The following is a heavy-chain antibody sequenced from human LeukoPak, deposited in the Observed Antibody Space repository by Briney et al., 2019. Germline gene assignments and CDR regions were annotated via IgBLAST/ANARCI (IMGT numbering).Heavy chain of an antibody. D-gene: IGHD3-16*01. J-gene: IGHJ4*02. Sequence: ASVKVSCKASGYSFTSYYMHWVRQAPGQGLEWMGKINPSGGRTNYAQKFQGRVDMTRETSTSTVYMELTSLRSGCTAVYSCARPNSPVWGSPYNPVLFDYWARGTLVTVSS. V-gene: IGHV1-46*01. CDR1: GYSFTSYY. CDR2: INPSGGRT. CDR3: ARPNSPVWGSPYNPVLFDY.